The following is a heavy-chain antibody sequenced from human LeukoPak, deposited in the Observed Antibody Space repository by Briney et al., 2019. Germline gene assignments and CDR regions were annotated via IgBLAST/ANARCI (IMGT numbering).Heavy chain of an antibody. CDR3: AKADYGDYPSPIDY. CDR1: GFTFSSYG. J-gene: IGHJ4*02. CDR2: IRYDGSNK. V-gene: IGHV3-30*02. Sequence: PGGSLRLSCAASGFTFSSYGMHWVREAPGKGLEWVAFIRYDGSNKYYADSVKGRFTISRDNSKNTLYLQMNSLRAEDTAVYYCAKADYGDYPSPIDYWGQGTLVTVSS. D-gene: IGHD4-17*01.